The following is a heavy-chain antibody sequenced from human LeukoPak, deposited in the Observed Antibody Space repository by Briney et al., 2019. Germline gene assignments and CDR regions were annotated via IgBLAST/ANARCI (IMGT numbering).Heavy chain of an antibody. CDR3: ARGSTPAYSSSWYAFGY. J-gene: IGHJ4*02. CDR1: GFTFSSYA. V-gene: IGHV3-30*04. D-gene: IGHD6-13*01. CDR2: ISYDGSNK. Sequence: GRSLRLSCAASGFTFSSYAMHWVRQAPGKGLEWVADISYDGSNKYYADSVKGRFTISRDNSKNTLYLQMNSLRAEDTAVYYCARGSTPAYSSSWYAFGYWGQGTLVTVSS.